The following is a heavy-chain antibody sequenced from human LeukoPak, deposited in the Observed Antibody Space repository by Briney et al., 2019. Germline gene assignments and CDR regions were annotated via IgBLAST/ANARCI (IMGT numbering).Heavy chain of an antibody. CDR3: ARERGEYYYDSSGCDY. CDR1: GGTFSNYA. J-gene: IGHJ4*02. V-gene: IGHV1-69*13. Sequence: SVKVSCKTSGGTFSNYAISWVRQAPGQGLEWVGGVIPLFGTPNYAQKFQGRVTITADESTSTVYMELSRLRSDDTAVYYCARERGEYYYDSSGCDYWGQGTLVTVSS. D-gene: IGHD3-22*01. CDR2: VIPLFGTP.